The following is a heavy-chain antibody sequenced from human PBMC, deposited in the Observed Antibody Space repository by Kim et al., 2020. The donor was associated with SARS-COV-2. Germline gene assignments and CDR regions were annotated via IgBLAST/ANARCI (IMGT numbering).Heavy chain of an antibody. D-gene: IGHD6-19*01. J-gene: IGHJ3*02. CDR3: ARPIAVAGGLAFDI. V-gene: IGHV4-59*08. Sequence: TPSPRSRVNISVDTSKNQFSRKLSSVTAADTAVYYCARPIAVAGGLAFDIWGQGTMVTVSS.